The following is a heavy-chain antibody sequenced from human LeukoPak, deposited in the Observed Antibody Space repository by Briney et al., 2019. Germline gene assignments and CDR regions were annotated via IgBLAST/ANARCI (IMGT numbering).Heavy chain of an antibody. CDR3: ARFTDYGGNSGTDY. CDR2: INPNSGGT. D-gene: IGHD4-23*01. J-gene: IGHJ4*02. CDR1: GYTFTGYY. Sequence: GASVKVSCKASGYTFTGYYMHWVRQAPGQGLEWMGWINPNSGGTNYAQKFQGRVTMTRDTSISTAYMELSRLRSDDTAVYYCARFTDYGGNSGTDYWGQGTLVTVSS. V-gene: IGHV1-2*02.